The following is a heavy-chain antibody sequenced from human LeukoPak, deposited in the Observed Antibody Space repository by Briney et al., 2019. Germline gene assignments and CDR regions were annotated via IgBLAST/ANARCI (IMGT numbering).Heavy chain of an antibody. D-gene: IGHD3-22*01. CDR1: GYTFTSYY. CDR3: AREASSPNYYDSSGHFDY. J-gene: IGHJ4*02. Sequence: GASVKVSCKASGYTFTSYYMHWVRQAPAQGLEWMGIINPSGGSTSYAQKFQGRVTMTRDTSTSTVYMELSSLRSEDTAVYYCAREASSPNYYDSSGHFDYWGQGTLVTVSS. CDR2: INPSGGST. V-gene: IGHV1-46*01.